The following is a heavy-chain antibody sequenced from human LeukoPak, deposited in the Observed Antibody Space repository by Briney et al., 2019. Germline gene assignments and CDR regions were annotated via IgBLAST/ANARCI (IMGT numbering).Heavy chain of an antibody. J-gene: IGHJ3*01. CDR3: AREGHTSGYCGTFDV. V-gene: IGHV3-30*09. CDR1: GIAFSNSI. Sequence: GGSLRLSCVASGIAFSNSIMHWVRQAPGKGLEWVSAMSYDGFSKYYADSMKGRLAISRDDSKNTVYLQMKSLRPEDTAVYYCAREGHTSGYCGTFDVWGQGTTVAVS. CDR2: MSYDGFSK. D-gene: IGHD3-22*01.